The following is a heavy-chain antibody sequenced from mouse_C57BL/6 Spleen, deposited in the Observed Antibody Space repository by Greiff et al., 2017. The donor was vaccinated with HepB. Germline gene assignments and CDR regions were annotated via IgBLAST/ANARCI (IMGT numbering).Heavy chain of an antibody. D-gene: IGHD3-1*01. CDR2: IDPSDSYT. V-gene: IGHV1-50*01. Sequence: VQLQQPGAELVKPGASVKLSCKASGYTFTSYWMQWVKQRPGQGLEWIGEIDPSDSYTNYNQKFKGKATLTVDTSSSTAYMQLSSLTSEDSAVYYCARRAGRFYYAMDYWGQGTSVTGSS. CDR3: ARRAGRFYYAMDY. J-gene: IGHJ4*01. CDR1: GYTFTSYW.